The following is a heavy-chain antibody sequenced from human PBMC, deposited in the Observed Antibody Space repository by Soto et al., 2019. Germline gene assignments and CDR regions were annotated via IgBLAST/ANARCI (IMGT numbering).Heavy chain of an antibody. D-gene: IGHD6-13*01. Sequence: EVQLVESGGGLVKPGGSLRLSCAASGFTFSSYSMNWVRQAPGKGLEWVSSISSSSSYIYYADSVKGRFTISRDNAKTSLYLQMNSLRAEDTAVYYCAGSSWYPGAAFDIWGQGTMVTVSS. CDR2: ISSSSSYI. CDR1: GFTFSSYS. CDR3: AGSSWYPGAAFDI. V-gene: IGHV3-21*01. J-gene: IGHJ3*02.